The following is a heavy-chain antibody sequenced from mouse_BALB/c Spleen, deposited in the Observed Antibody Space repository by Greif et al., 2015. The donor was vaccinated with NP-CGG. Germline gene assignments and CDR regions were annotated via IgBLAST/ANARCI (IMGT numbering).Heavy chain of an antibody. D-gene: IGHD2-4*01. CDR1: GFTFSSYG. CDR3: AREASMITDYYAMDY. V-gene: IGHV5-6-3*01. Sequence: EVKLMESGGGLVQPGGSLKLSCAASGFTFSSYGMSWVRQTPDKRLELVATINSNGGSTYYPDSVKGRFTISRDNAKNTLYLQMSSLKSEDTAMYYCAREASMITDYYAMDYWGQGTSVTVSS. CDR2: INSNGGST. J-gene: IGHJ4*01.